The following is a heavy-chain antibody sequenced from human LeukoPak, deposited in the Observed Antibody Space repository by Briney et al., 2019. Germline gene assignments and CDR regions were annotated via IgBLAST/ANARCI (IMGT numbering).Heavy chain of an antibody. CDR2: INHSGST. J-gene: IGHJ4*02. CDR1: GGSFSGYY. D-gene: IGHD3-9*01. V-gene: IGHV4-34*01. Sequence: SETLSLTCAVYGGSFSGYYWSWIRQSPGKGLEWIGEINHSGSTNYNPSLKSRVTISVDTSKNQFSLKLSSVTAADTAVYYCARARTYYDILTGYYRAYYFDYWGQGTLVTVSS. CDR3: ARARTYYDILTGYYRAYYFDY.